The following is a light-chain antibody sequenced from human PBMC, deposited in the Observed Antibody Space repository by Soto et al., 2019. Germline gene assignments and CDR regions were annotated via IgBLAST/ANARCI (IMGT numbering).Light chain of an antibody. CDR3: QQSHSVPLT. CDR2: GAS. Sequence: IQMTQSPSSLSASVGDRVTITCRASQPINKFLNWFQHKPGEAPKRLIYGASILQDGVTSRFSGSGSGTDYTLTISGLQTEDFGTYYCQQSHSVPLTVGGGTKVDIK. J-gene: IGKJ4*01. V-gene: IGKV1-39*01. CDR1: QPINKF.